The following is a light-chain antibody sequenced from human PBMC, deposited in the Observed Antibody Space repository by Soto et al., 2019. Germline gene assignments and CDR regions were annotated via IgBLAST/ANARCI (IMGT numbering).Light chain of an antibody. V-gene: IGLV2-11*01. Sequence: ALTQPRSVSGSPGQSVTISCTGTSSDVGGYNYVSWYQQHPGKAPKLMIYDVSKRPSGVPDRFSGSKSGNTASLTISGLQAEDEADYYCCSYAGSYTPVVFGGGTKLTVL. CDR3: CSYAGSYTPVV. CDR1: SSDVGGYNY. CDR2: DVS. J-gene: IGLJ2*01.